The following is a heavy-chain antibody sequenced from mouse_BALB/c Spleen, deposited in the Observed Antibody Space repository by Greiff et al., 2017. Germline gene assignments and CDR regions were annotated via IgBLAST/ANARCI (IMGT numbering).Heavy chain of an antibody. CDR2: ISSGSSTI. CDR1: GFTFSSFG. CDR3: ARKSFAY. Sequence: EVKLMESGGGLVQPGGSRKLSCAASGFTFSSFGMHWVRQAPEKGLEWVAYISSGSSTIYYADTVKGRFTISRDNPKNTLFLQMTSLRSEDTAMYYCARKSFAYWGQGTLVTVS. V-gene: IGHV5-17*02. J-gene: IGHJ3*01.